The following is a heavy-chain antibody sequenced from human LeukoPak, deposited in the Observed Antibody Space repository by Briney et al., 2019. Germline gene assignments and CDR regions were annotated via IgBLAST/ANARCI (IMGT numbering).Heavy chain of an antibody. D-gene: IGHD3-10*01. CDR2: IYSGGST. CDR3: ARTDYYGSGSYYYYYYMDV. CDR1: GFTVSSNY. V-gene: IGHV3-53*01. J-gene: IGHJ6*03. Sequence: GGSLRLSCAASGFTVSSNYMSWVRQAPGKGLEWVSVIYSGGSTYYADSVKGRFTISRDNSKNTLYLQMNSLRAEDTAVYYCARTDYYGSGSYYYYYYMDVWGKGTTVTVSS.